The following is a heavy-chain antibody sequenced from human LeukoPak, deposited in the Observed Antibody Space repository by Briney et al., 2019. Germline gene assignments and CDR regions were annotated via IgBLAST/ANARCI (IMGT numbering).Heavy chain of an antibody. CDR2: IKQDGTEK. V-gene: IGHV3-7*01. CDR3: GRGWAVDF. Sequence: ETLSLTCTVSGGSISSGGYYWSWIRQHPGKGLECVANIKQDGTEKYYLDSVKGRFTISRDNAKNSLYLQMNSLRVEDTAVYYCGRGWAVDFWGQGTLVTVSS. J-gene: IGHJ4*02. D-gene: IGHD5-24*01. CDR1: GGSISSGGYY.